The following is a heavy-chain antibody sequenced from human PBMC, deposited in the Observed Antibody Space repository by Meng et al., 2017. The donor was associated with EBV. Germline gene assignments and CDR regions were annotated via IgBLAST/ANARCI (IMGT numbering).Heavy chain of an antibody. V-gene: IGHV4-4*02. Sequence: QVQLQESGPGLVKPSXXLSLTCAVSGGSISSSNWWSWVRQPPGKGLEWIGEIYHSGSTNYNPSLKSRVTISVDKSKNQFSLKLSSVTAADTAVYYCARDRGGYYDSSGYYADWGQGTLVTVSS. J-gene: IGHJ4*02. CDR1: GGSISSSNW. D-gene: IGHD3-22*01. CDR2: IYHSGST. CDR3: ARDRGGYYDSSGYYAD.